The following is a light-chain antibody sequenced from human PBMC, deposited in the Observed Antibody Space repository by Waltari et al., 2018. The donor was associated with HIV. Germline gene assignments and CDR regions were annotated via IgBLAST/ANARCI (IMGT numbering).Light chain of an antibody. CDR2: DAS. Sequence: DIHMTQSPSSLSASAGDTVTLTCGASRDVGNSLSWFRQKPGKAPQPLIFDASTLISDVSPRLRGSRSGTDYTLVISNLQPEDSAMYFCQQYSGPPPTFGLGTKVEV. V-gene: IGKV1-NL1*01. CDR1: RDVGNS. CDR3: QQYSGPPPT. J-gene: IGKJ1*01.